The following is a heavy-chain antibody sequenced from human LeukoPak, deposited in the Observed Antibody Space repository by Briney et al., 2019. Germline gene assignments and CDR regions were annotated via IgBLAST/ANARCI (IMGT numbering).Heavy chain of an antibody. CDR3: AKVRALRFLEWLLDAFDI. D-gene: IGHD3-3*01. Sequence: PGRSLRLSCAASGFTFDDYAMHWVRQAPGKGLEWVSGISWNSGSIGYADSVKGRFTISRDNAKNSLYLQMNSLRAEDTAVYYCAKVRALRFLEWLLDAFDIWGQGTMVTVSS. J-gene: IGHJ3*02. CDR2: ISWNSGSI. V-gene: IGHV3-9*01. CDR1: GFTFDDYA.